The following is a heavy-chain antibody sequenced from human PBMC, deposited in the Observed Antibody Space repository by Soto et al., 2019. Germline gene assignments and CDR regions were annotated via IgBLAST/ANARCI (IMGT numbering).Heavy chain of an antibody. CDR2: IKEDGSEK. Sequence: EVQLVESGGGLVQPGGSPRLSCAASEFTFSNFWMSWVRQAPGKGLEWVANIKEDGSEKDYVDSVKGRFTISRDSAKNSLYLQMDSLRAEDTAVYYCARLRKGGYCDYWGQGSLVTVSS. CDR3: ARLRKGGYCDY. CDR1: EFTFSNFW. D-gene: IGHD1-26*01. J-gene: IGHJ4*02. V-gene: IGHV3-7*03.